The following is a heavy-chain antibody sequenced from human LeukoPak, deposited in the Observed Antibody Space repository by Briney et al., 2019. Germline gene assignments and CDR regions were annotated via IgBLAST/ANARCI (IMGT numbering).Heavy chain of an antibody. CDR2: INSDGSST. CDR3: TRDSDSSRYTIDY. CDR1: GFTFSNYW. D-gene: IGHD3-22*01. V-gene: IGHV3-74*01. J-gene: IGHJ4*02. Sequence: PGGSLRLSCAASGFTFSNYWMHWVRQAPGKELVWVSRINSDGSSTSHADSVKGRFTISRDNAKNTLYLQMNSLRAEDTAVYYCTRDSDSSRYTIDYWGQGALVTVSS.